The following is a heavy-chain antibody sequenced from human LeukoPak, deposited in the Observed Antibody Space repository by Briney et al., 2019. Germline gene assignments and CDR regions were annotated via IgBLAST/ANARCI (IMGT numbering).Heavy chain of an antibody. CDR3: ARRQLWARGAFDI. CDR1: GYSFSSYW. CDR2: IYPGDSDT. D-gene: IGHD5-18*01. J-gene: IGHJ3*02. V-gene: IGHV5-51*01. Sequence: GESLKISCKGSGYSFSSYWIGWVRQMPGKGLEWMGIIYPGDSDTRYSPSFQGQVTISADKSISTAYLQWSSLKASDTAMYYCARRQLWARGAFDIWGQGTMVTVSS.